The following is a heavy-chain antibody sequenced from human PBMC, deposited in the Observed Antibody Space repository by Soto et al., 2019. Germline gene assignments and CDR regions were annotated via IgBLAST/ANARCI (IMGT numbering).Heavy chain of an antibody. CDR3: ARHGWGQELPYNWFDP. CDR2: IYYSGST. J-gene: IGHJ5*02. Sequence: SETLSLTCTVSGGSISSGSYYWGWIRQPPGKGLEWIGSIYYSGSTYYNPSLKSRVTISVDTSKNQFSLKLSSVTAADTAVYYCARHGWGQELPYNWFDPWGQGTLVTVSS. D-gene: IGHD1-26*01. V-gene: IGHV4-39*01. CDR1: GGSISSGSYY.